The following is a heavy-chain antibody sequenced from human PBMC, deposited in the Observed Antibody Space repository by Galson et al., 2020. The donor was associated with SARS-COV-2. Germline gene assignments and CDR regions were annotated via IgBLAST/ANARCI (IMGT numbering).Heavy chain of an antibody. D-gene: IGHD2-15*01. CDR2: ISPDGSDK. V-gene: IGHV3-30*03. Sequence: GGSLRLSCAASGFIFSSYALHWVRQSPGKGLEWVAMISPDGSDKYYTDSVKGRFTISRDNSKITVILQMNSLRSEDTARYYCVRGFCSGGTCRFDPWGQGTLVTVSS. CDR1: GFIFSSYA. J-gene: IGHJ5*02. CDR3: VRGFCSGGTCRFDP.